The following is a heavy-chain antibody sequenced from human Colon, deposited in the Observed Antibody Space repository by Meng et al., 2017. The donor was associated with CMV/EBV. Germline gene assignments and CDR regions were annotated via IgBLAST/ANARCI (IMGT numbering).Heavy chain of an antibody. Sequence: GGSLRLSCAASGFTFSNSEMNWVRQAPGKGLEWIAYITGGSNIIYYADSVKGRFTISRDNAKNSLYLQMNILSAEDTAVYYCVRLDLAAFYSWGQGTVVTVSS. J-gene: IGHJ4*02. D-gene: IGHD3-3*02. CDR3: VRLDLAAFYS. CDR2: ITGGSNII. V-gene: IGHV3-48*03. CDR1: GFTFSNSE.